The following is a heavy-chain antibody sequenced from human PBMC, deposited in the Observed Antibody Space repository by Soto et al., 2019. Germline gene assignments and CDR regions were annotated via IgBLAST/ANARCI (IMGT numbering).Heavy chain of an antibody. J-gene: IGHJ4*02. Sequence: VGSLRLSCTASGFIFSSYAMSWVRQAPGKGLEWVSAISASGDNAYYADSVKGRFTISRDRSKSLYLQMNSLRAEDTAVYYCAKMTSFPTGESRQLAPFDYWGQGTLVTVSS. CDR1: GFIFSSYA. D-gene: IGHD6-13*01. CDR3: AKMTSFPTGESRQLAPFDY. V-gene: IGHV3-23*01. CDR2: ISASGDNA.